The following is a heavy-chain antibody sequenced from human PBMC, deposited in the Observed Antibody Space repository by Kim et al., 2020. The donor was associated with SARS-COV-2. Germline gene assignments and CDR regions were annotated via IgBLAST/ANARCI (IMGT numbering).Heavy chain of an antibody. Sequence: ASVKVACKASGYTFTGYYMHWVRQAPGQGLEWMGRINPNSGGTNYAQKFQGRVTMTRDTSISTANMELSRMRSDDTAVYYGSSIAAASRGGWGVYYYYYG. V-gene: IGHV1-2*06. CDR2: INPNSGGT. J-gene: IGHJ6*01. D-gene: IGHD6-13*01. CDR1: GYTFTGYY. CDR3: SSIAAASRGGWGVYYYYYG.